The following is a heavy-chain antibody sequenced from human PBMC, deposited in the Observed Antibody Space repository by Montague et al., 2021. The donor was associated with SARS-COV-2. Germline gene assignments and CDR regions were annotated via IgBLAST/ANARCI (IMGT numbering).Heavy chain of an antibody. Sequence: SETLSLTCTVSGASFSSSENSWGWIRQSPGKGMEWFGSIFYSGTTYFNPSLRSRIAISVDTSKNQFSLKVTSVTAADTAVYYCARHVTFGGVVVALDYWGQGNLVTVSS. CDR2: IFYSGTT. V-gene: IGHV4-39*01. D-gene: IGHD3-16*02. CDR1: GASFSSSENS. J-gene: IGHJ4*02. CDR3: ARHVTFGGVVVALDY.